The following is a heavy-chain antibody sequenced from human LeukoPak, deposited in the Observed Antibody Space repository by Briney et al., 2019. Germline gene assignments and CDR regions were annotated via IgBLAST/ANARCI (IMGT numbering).Heavy chain of an antibody. CDR1: GGSFSGYY. CDR3: ARPYSSGWYNSGLFDY. Sequence: SETLSPTCAVYGGSFSGYYWSWIRQPPGKGLEWIGSIYYSGSTYYNPSLKSRVTISVDTSKNQFSLKLNSVTAADTAVYYCARPYSSGWYNSGLFDYWGQGTLVTVSS. J-gene: IGHJ4*01. CDR2: IYYSGST. V-gene: IGHV4-34*01. D-gene: IGHD6-19*01.